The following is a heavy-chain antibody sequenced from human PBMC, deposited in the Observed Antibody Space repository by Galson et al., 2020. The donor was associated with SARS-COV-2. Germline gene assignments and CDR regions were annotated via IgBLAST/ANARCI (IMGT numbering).Heavy chain of an antibody. Sequence: ASVMVSCKVSGYTLTELSIHWVRQAPGKGLEWMGGFDPEDGETIYAQKFQGRVTMTEDTSTDTAYMELSSLRSEDTAVYYCATGPIFGSTNWFDPWGQGTLVTVSS. CDR2: FDPEDGET. CDR1: GYTLTELS. CDR3: ATGPIFGSTNWFDP. D-gene: IGHD3-3*02. V-gene: IGHV1-24*01. J-gene: IGHJ5*02.